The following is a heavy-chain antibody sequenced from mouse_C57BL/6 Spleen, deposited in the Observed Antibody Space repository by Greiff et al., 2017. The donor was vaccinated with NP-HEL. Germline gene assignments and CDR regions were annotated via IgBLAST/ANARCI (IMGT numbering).Heavy chain of an antibody. V-gene: IGHV1-82*01. CDR3: ARRITTVVATKGDYFDY. CDR2: IYPGDGDT. CDR1: GYAFSSSW. J-gene: IGHJ2*01. Sequence: QVQLQQSGPELVKPGASVKISCKASGYAFSSSWMNWVKQRPGKGLEWIGRIYPGDGDTNYNGKFKGKATLTADKSSSTAYMQLSSLTSEDSAVYFCARRITTVVATKGDYFDYWGQGTTLTVSS. D-gene: IGHD1-1*01.